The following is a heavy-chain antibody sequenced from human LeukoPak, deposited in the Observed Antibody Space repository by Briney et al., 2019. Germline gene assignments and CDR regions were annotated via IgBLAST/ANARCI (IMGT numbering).Heavy chain of an antibody. CDR1: GFTFSHYG. D-gene: IGHD4-11*01. J-gene: IGHJ4*02. CDR2: IWSDGTNQ. Sequence: GGSLRLSCAASGFTFSHYGMHWVRQAPGKGLEWVAVIWSDGTNQYYADSVKGRFTISRDNFNNTVSLQMNSLRAEYTLLYYSSKDAQRCFDYSNSLEHWGQGSLVTVSS. V-gene: IGHV3-33*06. CDR3: SKDAQRCFDYSNSLEH.